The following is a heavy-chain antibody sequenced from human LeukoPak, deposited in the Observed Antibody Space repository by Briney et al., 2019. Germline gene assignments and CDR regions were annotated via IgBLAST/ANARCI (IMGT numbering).Heavy chain of an antibody. V-gene: IGHV1-8*01. Sequence: ASVKVSCKASGYTFTSYDINWVRQATGQGLEWMGWMNPNSGNTGYAQKFRGRVTMTRNTSISTAYMELSSLRSEDTAVYYCARERVRLLGGFDPWGQGTLVTVSS. J-gene: IGHJ5*02. CDR2: MNPNSGNT. D-gene: IGHD3-10*01. CDR1: GYTFTSYD. CDR3: ARERVRLLGGFDP.